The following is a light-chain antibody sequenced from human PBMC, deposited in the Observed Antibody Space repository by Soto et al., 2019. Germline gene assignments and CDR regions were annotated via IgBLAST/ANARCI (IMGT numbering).Light chain of an antibody. V-gene: IGKV1-5*01. CDR2: DAS. CDR1: QNISVC. CDR3: QQYDSSSPT. Sequence: DIQMTQSPSTLSASVGDGVTSTCRASQNISVCLAWYQQRPGKAPKVLIYDASNLETGVSSRFSGSGSGTEFNLTIRRLQTDDFATYYCQQYDSSSPTFGQGTKLEIK. J-gene: IGKJ2*01.